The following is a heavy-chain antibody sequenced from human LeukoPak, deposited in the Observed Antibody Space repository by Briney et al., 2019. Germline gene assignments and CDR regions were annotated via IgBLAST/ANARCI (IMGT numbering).Heavy chain of an antibody. J-gene: IGHJ4*02. V-gene: IGHV3-7*01. D-gene: IGHD5-24*01. CDR3: ARDRWLQEFDY. Sequence: GGSLRLSCAASGFTLSSYWMSWVRQAPGKGLEWVANIKQDGSEKYYVDSVKGRFTISRDNAKNSLYLQMNSLRAEDTAVYYCARDRWLQEFDYWGQGTLVTVSS. CDR1: GFTLSSYW. CDR2: IKQDGSEK.